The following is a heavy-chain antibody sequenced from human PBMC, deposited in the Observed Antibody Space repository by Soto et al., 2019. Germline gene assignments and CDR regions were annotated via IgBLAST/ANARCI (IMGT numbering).Heavy chain of an antibody. J-gene: IGHJ5*01. CDR3: VIDRAASTVAVWDQRSQGYSGRDS. CDR2: IIGSGDNT. CDR1: GFTFRSYA. V-gene: IGHV3-23*01. Sequence: GGSLILSCTVSGFTFRSYAMNWVRQAPGGGLEWVSNIIGSGDNTYYADSVKGRFTISRDNSQNTLFLQMDSLRVADTATYYSVIDRAASTVAVWDQRSQGYSGRDSLG. D-gene: IGHD2-15*01.